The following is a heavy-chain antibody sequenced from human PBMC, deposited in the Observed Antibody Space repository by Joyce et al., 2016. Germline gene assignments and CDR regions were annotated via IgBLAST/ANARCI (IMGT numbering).Heavy chain of an antibody. CDR1: GFTFGIFS. CDR3: AAPVTADGFDV. CDR2: RSHDSSNE. D-gene: IGHD4-17*01. Sequence: QMQLVESGGGVVQPGRSLRLSCAASGFTFGIFSMHWVRQSPGKGLKWVAGRSHDSSNEYYGDSVKGRFTISRDNSMNTFYLQMNSVRPEDTAVYYCAAPVTADGFDVWGQGTMVTVSS. V-gene: IGHV3-30*03. J-gene: IGHJ3*01.